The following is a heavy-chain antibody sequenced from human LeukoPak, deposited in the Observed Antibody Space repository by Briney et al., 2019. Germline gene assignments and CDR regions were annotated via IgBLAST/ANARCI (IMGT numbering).Heavy chain of an antibody. J-gene: IGHJ4*02. CDR3: AREHYYGSGTKGGYFDY. D-gene: IGHD3-10*01. CDR2: INPSGGST. Sequence: ASVKVSCKASGYTFTSYYMHWARQAPGQGLEWMGIINPSGGSTSYAQKFQGRVTMSRDMSTSTVYMELSSLRSEDTAVYYCAREHYYGSGTKGGYFDYWGQGTLVTVSS. CDR1: GYTFTSYY. V-gene: IGHV1-46*01.